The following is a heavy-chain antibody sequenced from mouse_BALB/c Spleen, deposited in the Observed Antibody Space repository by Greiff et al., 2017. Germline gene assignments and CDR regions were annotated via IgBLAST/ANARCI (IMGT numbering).Heavy chain of an antibody. J-gene: IGHJ1*01. CDR2: IRLKSNNYAT. D-gene: IGHD2-13*01. Sequence: EVQLVESGGGLVQPGGSMKLSCVASGFTFSNYWMNWVRQSPEKGLEWVAEIRLKSNNYATHYAESVKGRFTISRDDFTSSVYLQMNNSRAEDTGIYYSTRDYTVRYSYSSVCGAGTTVTVSS. CDR3: TRDYTVRYSYSSV. V-gene: IGHV6-6*02. CDR1: GFTFSNYW.